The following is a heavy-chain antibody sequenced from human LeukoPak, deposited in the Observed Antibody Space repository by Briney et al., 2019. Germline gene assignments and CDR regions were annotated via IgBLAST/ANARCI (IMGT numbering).Heavy chain of an antibody. J-gene: IGHJ5*02. CDR3: ARVLFGRYDFWSGYSGNNWFDP. V-gene: IGHV1-8*01. CDR1: GYTFTSYD. D-gene: IGHD3-3*01. Sequence: ASVKVSCKASGYTFTSYDINWVRQATGQGLEWMGWMNPNSGNTGYAQKFQGRVTMTRNTSISTAYMELSSLRSEDTAVYYCARVLFGRYDFWSGYSGNNWFDPWGQGTLVTVPS. CDR2: MNPNSGNT.